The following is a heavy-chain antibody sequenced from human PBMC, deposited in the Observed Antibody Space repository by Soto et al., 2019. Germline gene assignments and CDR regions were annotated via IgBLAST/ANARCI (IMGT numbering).Heavy chain of an antibody. CDR3: ARGDLKVPGH. Sequence: QVLLQQWGAGLLKPSETLSLTCAVYGGSFSDYYWSWIRQPPGKGLEWIGEINHTGTINYNPSLKSRVTISVDTSKNQFSLKLSSVTAADTAVYYCARGDLKVPGHWGQGTLVTVSS. CDR1: GGSFSDYY. V-gene: IGHV4-34*01. J-gene: IGHJ1*01. CDR2: INHTGTI.